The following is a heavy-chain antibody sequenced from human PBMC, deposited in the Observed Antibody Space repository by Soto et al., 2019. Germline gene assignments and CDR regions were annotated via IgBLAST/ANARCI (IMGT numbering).Heavy chain of an antibody. CDR3: ARGAADTAMVDS. CDR2: XXYXGXX. Sequence: ASETLSLTCAVSGGSISSGDYSWSWLRQPTGKGLEWXGYXXYXGXXXYXXSLKSRVTISIDTSKSQFSLPLTSVTAADTAVYYCARGAADTAMVDSWGQGTLVTASS. V-gene: IGHV4-61*08. D-gene: IGHD5-18*01. J-gene: IGHJ4*02. CDR1: GGSISSGDYS.